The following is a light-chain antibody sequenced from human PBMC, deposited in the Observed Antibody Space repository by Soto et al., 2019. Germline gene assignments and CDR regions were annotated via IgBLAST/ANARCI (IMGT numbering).Light chain of an antibody. V-gene: IGKV3-11*01. J-gene: IGKJ5*01. Sequence: EIVLTQSPATLSLSPGDRATLSCRASQSVSNQLAWYQQKPGQAPRLLIYDASNRASGIPARFSGSGSGTDFTLTISSLQPEDFAVYSCQQYNHWPITFGQGTRLEIK. CDR2: DAS. CDR3: QQYNHWPIT. CDR1: QSVSNQ.